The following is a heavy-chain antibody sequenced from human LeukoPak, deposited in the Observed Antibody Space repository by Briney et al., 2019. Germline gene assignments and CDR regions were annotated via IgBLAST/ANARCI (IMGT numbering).Heavy chain of an antibody. J-gene: IGHJ4*02. Sequence: GGSLRLSCAASGYPFSGSDIHWVRQAPGKGLEWVAFVSHEGSSKFYAESVKGRFGISRDNSKSTTYLQMNGLRPDDTAVYYCAKTTGGWPRFSDHWGQGTLVAVSS. CDR1: GYPFSGSD. CDR2: VSHEGSSK. D-gene: IGHD6-19*01. V-gene: IGHV3-30*18. CDR3: AKTTGGWPRFSDH.